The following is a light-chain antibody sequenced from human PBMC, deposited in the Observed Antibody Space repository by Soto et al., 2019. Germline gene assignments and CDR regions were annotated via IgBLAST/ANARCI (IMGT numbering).Light chain of an antibody. V-gene: IGLV2-14*01. CDR1: SSDVGGYQY. CDR3: SSYTSSSVV. CDR2: DVS. J-gene: IGLJ2*01. Sequence: QSALTQPASVSGSPGQSITISCTGTSSDVGGYQYVSWYQQHPGKAPKLKIYDVSNRPSGVSNRFSGSKSGNTASLTISGLQAEDEADYYCSSYTSSSVVFGGGTKVTVL.